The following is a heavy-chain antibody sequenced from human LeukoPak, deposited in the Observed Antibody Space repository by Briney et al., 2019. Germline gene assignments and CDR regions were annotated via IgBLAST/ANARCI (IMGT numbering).Heavy chain of an antibody. D-gene: IGHD3-22*01. J-gene: IGHJ4*02. CDR1: GFTFSSNA. CDR2: ISDSGGST. Sequence: GGSLRLSCSASGFTFSSNAMSWVRQAPGKGLEWVSGISDSGGSTYYADSVKGRFTISRDNSKNTLYLQMNSLKVEDTAVYYCARSGYDSSGYHQRHFDYWGQGTLVTVSS. V-gene: IGHV3-23*01. CDR3: ARSGYDSSGYHQRHFDY.